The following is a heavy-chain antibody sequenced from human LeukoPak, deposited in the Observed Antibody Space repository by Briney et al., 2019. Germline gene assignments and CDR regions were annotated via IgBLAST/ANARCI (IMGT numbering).Heavy chain of an antibody. CDR1: GFTFSSYS. Sequence: QTGGSLRLSCAASGFTFSSYSMNWVRQAPGKGLEWVSAISGSGGSTYYADSVKGRFTISRDNSKNTLYLQMNSLRAEDTAVYYCAKVGKPAARYYYYGMDVWGQGTTVTVSS. J-gene: IGHJ6*02. D-gene: IGHD2-2*01. V-gene: IGHV3-23*01. CDR3: AKVGKPAARYYYYGMDV. CDR2: ISGSGGST.